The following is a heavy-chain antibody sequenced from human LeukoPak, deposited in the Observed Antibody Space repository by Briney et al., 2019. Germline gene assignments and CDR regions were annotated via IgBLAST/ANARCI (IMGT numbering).Heavy chain of an antibody. CDR3: PRQDWPVTIGSYYFDY. CDR1: GGSISSGGYS. Sequence: PSETLSLTCAVSGGSISSGGYSWSWIRQPPGKGLEWIGYICHSGSTYYNPSLKSRVTISVDRSKNQFSLKLSSVTAADTAVYYWPRQDWPVTIGSYYFDYGAQGTLVTVSS. CDR2: ICHSGST. V-gene: IGHV4-30-2*01. D-gene: IGHD3/OR15-3a*01. J-gene: IGHJ4*02.